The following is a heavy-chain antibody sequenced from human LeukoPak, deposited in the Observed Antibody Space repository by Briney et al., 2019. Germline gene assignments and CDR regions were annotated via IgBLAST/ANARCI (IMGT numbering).Heavy chain of an antibody. Sequence: SETLSLTCAVYGGSFSGYYWSWLRQPPGKGLEWFGEINHSGSTNYNPSLKSRVTISVDTSKNQFSLKLSSVTAADTAVYFCATRTGDIVATIPSYFDYWGQGTLVSVSS. V-gene: IGHV4-34*01. CDR1: GGSFSGYY. D-gene: IGHD5-12*01. CDR2: INHSGST. J-gene: IGHJ4*02. CDR3: ATRTGDIVATIPSYFDY.